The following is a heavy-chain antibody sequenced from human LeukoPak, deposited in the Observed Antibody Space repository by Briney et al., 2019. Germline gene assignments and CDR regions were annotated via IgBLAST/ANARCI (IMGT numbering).Heavy chain of an antibody. V-gene: IGHV3-74*03. CDR3: ARAKGCSGGSCSLYYGMDV. Sequence: GGSLRLSCAASGFTFSRYWMHWVRQAPGKGPLWVSRINSDGSSTKYADTVEGRFVISRDNARNILYLQMNSLRAEDTAVYYCARAKGCSGGSCSLYYGMDVWGQGTTVTVSS. CDR1: GFTFSRYW. CDR2: INSDGSST. J-gene: IGHJ6*02. D-gene: IGHD2-15*01.